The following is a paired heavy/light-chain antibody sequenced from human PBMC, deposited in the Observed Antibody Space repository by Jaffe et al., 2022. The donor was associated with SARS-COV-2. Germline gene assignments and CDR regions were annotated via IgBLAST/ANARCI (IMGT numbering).Heavy chain of an antibody. J-gene: IGHJ3*02. Sequence: ESQLVESGGGLVQPGGSLKLSCAAPGFSLSDSAMHWVRQASGKGPEWLGRIRSKAEDYATAYDASVKGRFTISRDDSKNTVYLQMNSLEVEDTAVYFCSRHGYTSRQPTMALDIWGRGTQVTVSS. V-gene: IGHV3-73*02. CDR2: IRSKAEDYAT. D-gene: IGHD2-2*01. CDR1: GFSLSDSA. CDR3: SRHGYTSRQPTMALDI.
Light chain of an antibody. CDR2: AVS. J-gene: IGKJ5*01. CDR3: QKYDRPPAT. V-gene: IGKV1-27*01. Sequence: DIQMTQSPSSLSASIGDRVTITCRASQDINDYLAWYQQKPGKAPKLLIYAVSTLQSGVPSRFSGSGSGTDFTLTISSLQPEDVATYYCQKYDRPPATFAQGTRLDI. CDR1: QDINDY.